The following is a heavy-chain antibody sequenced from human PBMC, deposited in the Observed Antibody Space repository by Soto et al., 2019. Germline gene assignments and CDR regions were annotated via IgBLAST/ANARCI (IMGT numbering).Heavy chain of an antibody. CDR2: IIPIFGTA. CDR1: GGTFSSYA. CDR3: AGTGIAVAGTYYYGMDV. J-gene: IGHJ6*02. Sequence: QVQLVQSGAEVKKPGSSVKVSCKASGGTFSSYAISWVRQAPGQGLEWMGGIIPIFGTANYAQKFQGRVTITADESPSTAYMELSSLRSEDTAVYYCAGTGIAVAGTYYYGMDVWGQGTTVTVSS. V-gene: IGHV1-69*12. D-gene: IGHD6-19*01.